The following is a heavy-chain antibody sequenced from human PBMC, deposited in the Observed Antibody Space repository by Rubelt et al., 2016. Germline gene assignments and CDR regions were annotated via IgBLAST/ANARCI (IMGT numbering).Heavy chain of an antibody. CDR1: GGSFSGYY. Sequence: QLQLQESGPGLVKPSETLSLTCAVYGGSFSGYYWSWIRQPPGKGLEWIGEINHSGSTHYNPSLKRRVTISVDTSKNQFSLKLSFVTAADTAVYYCARGRNPDYWGQGTLVTVSS. J-gene: IGHJ4*02. D-gene: IGHD1-14*01. CDR2: INHSGST. V-gene: IGHV4-34*01. CDR3: ARGRNPDY.